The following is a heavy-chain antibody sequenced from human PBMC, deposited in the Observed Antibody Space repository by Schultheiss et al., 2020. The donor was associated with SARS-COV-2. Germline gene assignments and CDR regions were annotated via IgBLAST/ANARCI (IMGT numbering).Heavy chain of an antibody. CDR1: GYTFTSYY. J-gene: IGHJ5*02. CDR2: INPSGGST. D-gene: IGHD3-9*01. CDR3: ARGHDILTGYPSKEPAEP. Sequence: ASVKVSCKASGYTFTSYYMHWVRQAPGQGLEWMGIINPSGGSTSYAQKFQGRVTMTRDTSTSTVYMELSRLRSEDTAVYYCARGHDILTGYPSKEPAEPWGQGTLVTVSS. V-gene: IGHV1-46*01.